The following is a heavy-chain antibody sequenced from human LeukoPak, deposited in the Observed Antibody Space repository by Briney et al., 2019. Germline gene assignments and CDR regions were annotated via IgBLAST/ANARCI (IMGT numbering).Heavy chain of an antibody. V-gene: IGHV3-7*03. CDR1: GFTFSKYW. CDR2: IKQDGSEK. J-gene: IGHJ4*02. Sequence: GGSLRLSWRASGFTFSKYWMTWVRQSPGKGLEWVANIKQDGSEKYYVDSVKGRFTISRDNAKNSVYLQMNSLRDDDTAVYYCARGFFYDWSQGTLVTVSS. D-gene: IGHD3-16*01. CDR3: ARGFFYD.